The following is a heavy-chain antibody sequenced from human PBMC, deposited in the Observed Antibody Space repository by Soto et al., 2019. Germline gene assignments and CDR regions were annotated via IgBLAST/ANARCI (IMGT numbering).Heavy chain of an antibody. CDR3: AREFASYDFWSGYLGDYYYYGMDV. D-gene: IGHD3-3*01. CDR1: GGSVSSGSYY. V-gene: IGHV4-61*01. CDR2: IYYSGST. J-gene: IGHJ6*02. Sequence: SETLSLTCTVSGGSVSSGSYYWSWIRQPPGKGLEWIGYIYYSGSTNYNPSLKSRVTISVDTSKNQFSLKLSSVTAADTAVYYCAREFASYDFWSGYLGDYYYYGMDVWGQGTTVTVSS.